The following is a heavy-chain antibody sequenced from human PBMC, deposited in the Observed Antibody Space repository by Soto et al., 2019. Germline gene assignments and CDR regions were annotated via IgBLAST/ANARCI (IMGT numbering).Heavy chain of an antibody. CDR1: GGTFSSYT. V-gene: IGHV1-69*04. Sequence: GASVKVSCKASGGTFSSYTISWVRQAPGQGLEWMGRIIPILGIANYAQKFQGRVTITADKSTSTAYMELSSLRSEDTAVYYCARDSSSSWYYFYYWGQGTLVTVSS. CDR3: ARDSSSSWYYFYY. D-gene: IGHD6-13*01. CDR2: IIPILGIA. J-gene: IGHJ4*02.